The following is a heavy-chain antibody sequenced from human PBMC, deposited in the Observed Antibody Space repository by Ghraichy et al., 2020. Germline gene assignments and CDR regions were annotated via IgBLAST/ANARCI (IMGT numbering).Heavy chain of an antibody. CDR3: AREWDYDFWSGYPGYFDL. J-gene: IGHJ2*01. CDR1: GGSFSGYY. V-gene: IGHV4-34*01. Sequence: SENLSLTCAVYGGSFSGYYWSWIRQPPGKGLEWIGEINHSGSTNYNPSLKSRVTISVDTSKNQFSLKLSSVTAADTAVYYCAREWDYDFWSGYPGYFDLWGRGTLVTVSS. D-gene: IGHD3-3*01. CDR2: INHSGST.